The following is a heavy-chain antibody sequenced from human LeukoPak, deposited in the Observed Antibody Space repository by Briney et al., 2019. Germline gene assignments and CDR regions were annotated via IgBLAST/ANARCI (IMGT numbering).Heavy chain of an antibody. CDR1: GFTLSSYA. CDR2: ISGSGGST. D-gene: IGHD5-18*01. V-gene: IGHV3-23*01. Sequence: PGGSLRLACAASGFTLSSYAMGWVRQAPGKGLEWVSAISGSGGSTYYADSVKGRFTISRDNSKNTLYLQMNSLRAEDTAVYYCAKVLVVRGYRGGQGTLVTVS. CDR3: AKVLVVRGYR. J-gene: IGHJ4*02.